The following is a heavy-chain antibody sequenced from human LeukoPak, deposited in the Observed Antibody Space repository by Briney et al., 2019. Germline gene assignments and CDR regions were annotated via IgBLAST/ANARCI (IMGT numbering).Heavy chain of an antibody. CDR3: ARTLLAYDAFDI. Sequence: SETLSLTCAVYGGSFSGNYWSWIRQPPGKGLEWIGEINHSGSTNYNPSLKSRVTISVDTSKNQFSLKLSSVTAADTAVYYCARTLLAYDAFDIWGQGTMVTVSS. CDR2: INHSGST. J-gene: IGHJ3*02. V-gene: IGHV4-34*01. CDR1: GGSFSGNY.